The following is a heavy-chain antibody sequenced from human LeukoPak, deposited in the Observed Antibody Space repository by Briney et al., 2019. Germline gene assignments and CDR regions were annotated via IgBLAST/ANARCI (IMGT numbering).Heavy chain of an antibody. V-gene: IGHV4-34*01. CDR2: INHSGST. CDR1: GFTFDDYG. J-gene: IGHJ6*03. Sequence: GSLRLSCAASGFTFDDYGMSWIRQPPGKGLEWMGGINHSGSTNYNPSLKSRVTISVDTSKNQFPLTLSSVTAADTAVYYCARTVAGTFRYYYYYMDVWGKGTTVTISS. D-gene: IGHD6-19*01. CDR3: ARTVAGTFRYYYYYMDV.